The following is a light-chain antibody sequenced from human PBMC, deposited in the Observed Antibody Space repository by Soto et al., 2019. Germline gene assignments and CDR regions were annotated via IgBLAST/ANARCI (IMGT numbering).Light chain of an antibody. CDR3: KQYNILST. CDR2: DAS. J-gene: IGKJ1*01. V-gene: IGKV3-11*01. Sequence: EIVLTQSPDTLPLSPGERATLSCRASQNVNNNIVWYQQRPRQAPRLLIYDASNRATGIPARFSGSGSGTDFTLTISSLHPDDFATYYCKQYNILSTFGKGTKGGIK. CDR1: QNVNNN.